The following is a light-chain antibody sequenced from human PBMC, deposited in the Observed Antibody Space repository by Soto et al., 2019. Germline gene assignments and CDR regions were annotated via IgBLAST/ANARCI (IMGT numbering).Light chain of an antibody. Sequence: SYELTQPLSVSVALGQTARITCGGNNIGGKHVHWYHQKPGQAPVMVIYRDINRPSGIPERFSGSNSGNTATLTISRAQAGDEADYCCQVWDSSTYVFGTGTKLTVL. CDR1: NIGGKH. V-gene: IGLV3-9*01. CDR3: QVWDSSTYV. J-gene: IGLJ1*01. CDR2: RDI.